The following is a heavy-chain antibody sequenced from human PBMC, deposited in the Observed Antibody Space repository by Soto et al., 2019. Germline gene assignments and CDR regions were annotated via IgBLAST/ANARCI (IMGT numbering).Heavy chain of an antibody. D-gene: IGHD6-13*01. V-gene: IGHV5-10-1*01. CDR1: GYSFTSYW. J-gene: IGHJ5*02. CDR3: ARSKRYSSSSSSWFDP. Sequence: PGESLKISCKGSGYSFTSYWISWVRQMPGKGLEWMGRIDPSDSYTNYSPSFLGHVTISADKSISTAYLQWSSLKASDTAMYYCARSKRYSSSSSSWFDPWGQGTLVTVSS. CDR2: IDPSDSYT.